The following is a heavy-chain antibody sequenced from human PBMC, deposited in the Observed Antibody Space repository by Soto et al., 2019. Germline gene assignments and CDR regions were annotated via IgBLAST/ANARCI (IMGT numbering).Heavy chain of an antibody. V-gene: IGHV3-64*01. CDR2: ISYKGGST. J-gene: IGHJ3*02. CDR3: ARVSARGQAAFDI. D-gene: IGHD5-12*01. CDR1: GFTLSDFS. Sequence: EVQLVESGGGLVQPGGSLRLSCAASGFTLSDFSMHWVRQAAGQGLEFVSAISYKGGSTYYANSVKGRFTISRDNSKNTLYLQMGSLRAEDMAVYDCARVSARGQAAFDIWGQGTMVTVSS.